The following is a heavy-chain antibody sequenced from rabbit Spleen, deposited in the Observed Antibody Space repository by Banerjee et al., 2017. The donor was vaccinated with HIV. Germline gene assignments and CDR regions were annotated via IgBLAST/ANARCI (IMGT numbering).Heavy chain of an antibody. CDR2: IYTGSGST. Sequence: QSLEESGGDLVKPGASLTLTCTTSGFSFSNSYYMCWVRQAPGKGLEWTACIYTGSGSTYYASWAKGRFTISKTSSTTVTLQMTSLTAADTATYFCARPYGNIKGLDLWGPGTLVTVS. CDR3: ARPYGNIKGLDL. D-gene: IGHD5-1*01. J-gene: IGHJ4*01. CDR1: GFSFSNSYY. V-gene: IGHV1S40*01.